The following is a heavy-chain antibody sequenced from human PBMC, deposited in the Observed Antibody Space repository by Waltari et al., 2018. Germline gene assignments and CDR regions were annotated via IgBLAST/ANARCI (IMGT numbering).Heavy chain of an antibody. CDR1: GYTLTELS. CDR3: ATPRIAVAGTGLDYYYGMDV. Sequence: QVQLVQSGAEVKKPGASVKVSCKVSGYTLTELSIHWVRQAPGKGLEWMGGFDPEDGETIYAQKFQGRVTMTEDTSTDTAYMELSSLRSEDTAVYYCATPRIAVAGTGLDYYYGMDVWGQGTTVTVSS. CDR2: FDPEDGET. D-gene: IGHD6-19*01. J-gene: IGHJ6*02. V-gene: IGHV1-24*01.